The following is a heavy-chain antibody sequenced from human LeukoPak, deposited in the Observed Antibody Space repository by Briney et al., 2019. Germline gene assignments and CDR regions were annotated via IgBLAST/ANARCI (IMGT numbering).Heavy chain of an antibody. J-gene: IGHJ5*02. CDR2: INHSGST. CDR1: GGSFSGYY. CDR3: ARGSRRFDP. V-gene: IGHV4-34*01. Sequence: SETLSLTCAVYGGSFSGYYWSWIRQPPGKGLEWIEEINHSGSTNYNPSLKSRVTISVDTSKNQFSLKLSSVTAADTAVYYCARGSRRFDPWGQGTLVTVSS.